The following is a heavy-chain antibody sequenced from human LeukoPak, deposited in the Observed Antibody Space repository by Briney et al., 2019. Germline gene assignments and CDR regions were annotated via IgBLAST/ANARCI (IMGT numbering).Heavy chain of an antibody. V-gene: IGHV4-4*07. CDR3: SRERGGLGRSYNAAYYYGMDV. Sequence: SQTLSLTCSVSAGSIRNDFWSWIRQPAGQGLEWIGRIYTSGSPDYTPSLKSRVTMSVDTSKNQFSLNVSSVTAADSATAYCSRERGGLGRSYNAAYYYGMDVWGQGTTVTVSS. J-gene: IGHJ6*02. CDR2: IYTSGSP. CDR1: AGSIRNDF. D-gene: IGHD3-10*01.